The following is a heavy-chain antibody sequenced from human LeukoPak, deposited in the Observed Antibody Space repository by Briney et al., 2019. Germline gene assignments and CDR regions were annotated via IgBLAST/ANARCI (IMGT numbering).Heavy chain of an antibody. CDR2: ISDSGGRT. CDR1: GFTFSSYA. CDR3: AKDLASYGGSYEGADY. Sequence: GGSLRLSCAASGFTFSSYAMNWVRQAPGKGLEWVSAISDSGGRTYYADSVKGRFTISRDNSKNTLYLQMNSLRAEDTAVYYCAKDLASYGGSYEGADYWGQGTLVTVSS. D-gene: IGHD1-26*01. J-gene: IGHJ4*02. V-gene: IGHV3-23*01.